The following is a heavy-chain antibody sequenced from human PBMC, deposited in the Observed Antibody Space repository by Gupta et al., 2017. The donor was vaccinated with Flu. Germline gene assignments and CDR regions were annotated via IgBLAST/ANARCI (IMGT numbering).Heavy chain of an antibody. CDR3: VKDRGYTWDAIDF. J-gene: IGHJ3*01. CDR2: ITWNSDTI. D-gene: IGHD2-15*01. Sequence: WVRQAPGKGLEWVSGITWNSDTIGYADSVKGRFTLSRDTSKNSLYLQMNSLRPEDTALYYCVKDRGYTWDAIDFWGQGTKVTVSS. V-gene: IGHV3-9*01.